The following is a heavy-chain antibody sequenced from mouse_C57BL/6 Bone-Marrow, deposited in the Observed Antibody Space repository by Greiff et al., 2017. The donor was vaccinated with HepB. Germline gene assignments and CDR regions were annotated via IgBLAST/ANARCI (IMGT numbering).Heavy chain of an antibody. Sequence: QVQLQQSGAELVKPGASVKLSCKASGYTFTSYWMQWVKQRPGQGLEWIGEIDPDDGDTNYNEKFKGKAALTVDTSSSTTCMQLSSLTSEDSAVYYCAGRHCFVYLDDWGQGTTLTVSS. CDR1: GYTFTSYW. D-gene: IGHD1-1*01. CDR3: AGRHCFVYLDD. J-gene: IGHJ2*01. CDR2: IDPDDGDT. V-gene: IGHV1-50*01.